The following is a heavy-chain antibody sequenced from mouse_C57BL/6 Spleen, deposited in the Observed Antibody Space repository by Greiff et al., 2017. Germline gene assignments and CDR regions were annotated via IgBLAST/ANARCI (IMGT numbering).Heavy chain of an antibody. Sequence: VQLQQSGAELARPGASVTLSCKASGYTFTSYGISWVKQRTGQGLEWIGEIYPRSGNTYYNEKFKGKATLTADKSSSTAYMELRSLTSEDSAVYVCAREEEYYGRFDYWGQGTTLTVSA. CDR1: GYTFTSYG. CDR3: AREEEYYGRFDY. J-gene: IGHJ2*01. D-gene: IGHD1-1*01. V-gene: IGHV1-81*01. CDR2: IYPRSGNT.